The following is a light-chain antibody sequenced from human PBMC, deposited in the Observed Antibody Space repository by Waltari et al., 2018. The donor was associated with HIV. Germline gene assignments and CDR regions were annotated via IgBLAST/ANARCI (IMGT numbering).Light chain of an antibody. CDR1: SLDVGGYNR. J-gene: IGLJ3*02. CDR3: NSYTSSSTLV. V-gene: IGLV2-18*02. Sequence: QSALSQSPAVSGSLGQSVTISCTGTSLDVGGYNRVSWYQQNPGTAPKLLIYEVSRRPSGVPDRFSGSKSGNTASLTISGLQAEDEADYFCNSYTSSSTLVFGGGTKVTVL. CDR2: EVS.